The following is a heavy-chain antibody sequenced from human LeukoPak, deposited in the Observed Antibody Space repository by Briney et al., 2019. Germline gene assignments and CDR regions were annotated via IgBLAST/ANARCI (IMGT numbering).Heavy chain of an antibody. CDR3: ARGVPTLRYFAYDY. CDR2: IKRDGSEE. CDR1: KFTFSSYW. D-gene: IGHD3-9*01. V-gene: IGHV3-7*05. J-gene: IGHJ4*02. Sequence: GGSLRLSCVASKFTFSSYWMSWVRQAPGKGLEWVANIKRDGSEEYYVDSVKGRFTISRDNAKNSLYLQMNSLRAEDTAVYYCARGVPTLRYFAYDYWGQGTLVTVSS.